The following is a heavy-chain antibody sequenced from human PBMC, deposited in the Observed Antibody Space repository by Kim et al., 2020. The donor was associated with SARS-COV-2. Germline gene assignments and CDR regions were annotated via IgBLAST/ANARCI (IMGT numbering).Heavy chain of an antibody. CDR1: GYTFSMYY. D-gene: IGHD2-21*01. Sequence: ASVKVSCKASGYTFSMYYMYWVRQAPGQGLQYMGIINPSGRSATYAENFQGRVTMTRDTSTSTVYMELSSLRSEDTAVYYCARGCCGGECSINYHYMDVW. CDR3: ARGCCGGECSINYHYMDV. CDR2: INPSGRSA. J-gene: IGHJ6*03. V-gene: IGHV1-46*01.